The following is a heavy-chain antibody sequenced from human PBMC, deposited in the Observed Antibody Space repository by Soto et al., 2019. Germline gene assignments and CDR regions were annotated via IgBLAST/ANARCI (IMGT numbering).Heavy chain of an antibody. J-gene: IGHJ6*02. CDR2: IIPIFGTA. CDR1: GYTFSSYA. CDR3: ARVKADSSSWYNYYGMDV. D-gene: IGHD6-13*01. Sequence: QVQLVQSGAEVKKPGTSVKVSCKASGYTFSSYAISWVRQAPGQGLEWMGGIIPIFGTANYAQKFQGRVTITADESTSTAYMELSSLRSEDTAVYYCARVKADSSSWYNYYGMDVWGQGTTVTVSS. V-gene: IGHV1-69*13.